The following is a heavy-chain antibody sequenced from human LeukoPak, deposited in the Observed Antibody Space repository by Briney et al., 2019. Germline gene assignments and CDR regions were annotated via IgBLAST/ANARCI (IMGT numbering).Heavy chain of an antibody. J-gene: IGHJ4*02. CDR2: INPNSGGT. Sequence: ASVKVSCKASGYPFTTYGIDWVRQAPGQGLEWMGWINPNSGGTNYAQKFQGRVTMTRDTSISTAYMELSRLRSDDTAVYYCARAEAPENLGYCSSTSCFDFDYWGQGTLVTVSS. D-gene: IGHD2-2*01. CDR1: GYPFTTYG. V-gene: IGHV1-2*02. CDR3: ARAEAPENLGYCSSTSCFDFDY.